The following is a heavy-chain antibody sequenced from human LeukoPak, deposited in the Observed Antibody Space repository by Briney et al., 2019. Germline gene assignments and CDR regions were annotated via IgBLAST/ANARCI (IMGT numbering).Heavy chain of an antibody. CDR2: IYYSGST. D-gene: IGHD4-17*01. Sequence: PSETLSLTCTVPDGSISSSSSYWGWIRQPPEKGLEWIGSIYYSGSTYYNPSLKSRVTISVDTSKNQFSLRLSSVTAADTAVYYCARHESKDYGINLYPDYWGQGTLVTVS. J-gene: IGHJ4*02. CDR3: ARHESKDYGINLYPDY. CDR1: DGSISSSSSY. V-gene: IGHV4-39*01.